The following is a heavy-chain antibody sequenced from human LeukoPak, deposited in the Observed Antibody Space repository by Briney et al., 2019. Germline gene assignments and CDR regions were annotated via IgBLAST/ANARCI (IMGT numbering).Heavy chain of an antibody. CDR2: IKSKTDGGTT. CDR1: GFTFSNAW. J-gene: IGHJ4*02. CDR3: ATGIPQQWLVVV. Sequence: GGSLRLSCAASGFTFSNAWMSWVRQAPGKGLEWVGRIKSKTDGGTTDYAAPVKGRFTISRDDSKNTLYLQMNSLKTEDTAVYYCATGIPQQWLVVVWGQGTLVTVSS. V-gene: IGHV3-15*01. D-gene: IGHD6-19*01.